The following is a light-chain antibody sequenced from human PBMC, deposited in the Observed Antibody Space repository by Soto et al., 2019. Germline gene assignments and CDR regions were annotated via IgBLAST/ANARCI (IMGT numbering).Light chain of an antibody. CDR3: SSYAGSNNRGV. CDR2: EVS. V-gene: IGLV2-8*01. CDR1: SSDVGGYNY. J-gene: IGLJ2*01. Sequence: QSALTQPPSASGSPGQSVTISCTGTSSDVGGYNYVSWYQQHPGKAPKLMIYEVSKRPSGVPDRFSGSKSGNTASLTVSGLQAEDEADYSCSSYAGSNNRGVFGGGTKLTVL.